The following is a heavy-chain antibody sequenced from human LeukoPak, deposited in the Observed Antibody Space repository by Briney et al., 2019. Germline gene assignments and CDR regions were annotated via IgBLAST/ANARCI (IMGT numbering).Heavy chain of an antibody. CDR2: IIPIFGTA. J-gene: IGHJ6*03. V-gene: IGHV1-69*05. D-gene: IGHD2-15*01. Sequence: ASVKVSCKASGGTFSSYAISWVRQAPGQGLEWMGGIIPIFGTANYAQKFQGRVTITTDESTSTAYMELSSLRSEDTAVYYCASHADCSGGSCHYYYYMDVWGKGTTVTVSS. CDR1: GGTFSSYA. CDR3: ASHADCSGGSCHYYYYMDV.